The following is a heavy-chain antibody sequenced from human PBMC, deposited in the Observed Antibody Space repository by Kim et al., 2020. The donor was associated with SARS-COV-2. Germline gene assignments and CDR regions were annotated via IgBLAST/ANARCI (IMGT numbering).Heavy chain of an antibody. CDR1: GYTFTSYA. V-gene: IGHV1-3*01. CDR3: AGLRGSAGYFDY. J-gene: IGHJ4*02. CDR2: INAGNGNT. D-gene: IGHD2-15*01. Sequence: SVKVSCKASGYTFTSYAMHWVRQAPGQRLEWMGWINAGNGNTKYSQKFQGRVTITRDTSASTAYMELSSLRSEDTAVYYCAGLRGSAGYFDYWGQGTLVTVSP.